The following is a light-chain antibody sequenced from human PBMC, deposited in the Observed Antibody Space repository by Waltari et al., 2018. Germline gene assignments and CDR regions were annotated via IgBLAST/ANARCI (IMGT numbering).Light chain of an antibody. CDR2: DDT. CDR3: QVWDSISDHVV. Sequence: SYVLPPPPSVSVAPGNTARITCAGNNIENNNVHWHQQKPGQAPVLVVYDDTDRPSGLPGRFSGSNSGNTAPLIISRVEAGDEADYFCQVWDSISDHVVFGGGTKLTVL. V-gene: IGLV3-21*03. J-gene: IGLJ2*01. CDR1: NIENNN.